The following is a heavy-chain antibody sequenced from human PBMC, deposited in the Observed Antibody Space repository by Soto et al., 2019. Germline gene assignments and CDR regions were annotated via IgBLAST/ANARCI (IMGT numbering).Heavy chain of an antibody. Sequence: GGSLRLSCAASGFTFSSYALSWVRQAPGKGLEWVSTISGSGGSRDYVNSVKGRFTISRDNTKDTLFLQMNSLRAEDTAVYYCAKDLSLINSWYYFDYWGQGTLVTVSS. J-gene: IGHJ4*02. D-gene: IGHD6-13*01. CDR3: AKDLSLINSWYYFDY. CDR2: ISGSGGSR. V-gene: IGHV3-23*01. CDR1: GFTFSSYA.